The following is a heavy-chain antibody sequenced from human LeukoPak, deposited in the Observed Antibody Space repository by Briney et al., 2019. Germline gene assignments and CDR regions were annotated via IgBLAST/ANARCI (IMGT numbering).Heavy chain of an antibody. CDR1: GFTFTTYA. V-gene: IGHV3-30-3*01. CDR2: VSYDGSNK. J-gene: IGHJ4*02. Sequence: GGSLRLSCVASGFTFTTYAMHWVRQAPGKGLEWVAAVSYDGSNKFYADSVKGRFTTSRDNSKNTLYVQMNSLRTEDTAIYYCAGSSGSYFGYWGQGTLVTVSS. CDR3: AGSSGSYFGY. D-gene: IGHD2-15*01.